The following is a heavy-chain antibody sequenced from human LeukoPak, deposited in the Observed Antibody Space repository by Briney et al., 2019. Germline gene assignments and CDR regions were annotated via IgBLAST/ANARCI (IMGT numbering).Heavy chain of an antibody. CDR2: ISDSGNTV. Sequence: PGGSLRLSCAASGFSFSAYYMNWIRQAPGKGLEWVSYISDSGNTVYYADSVKGRFTFSRDNAKSSLYLQMNSLRAEDTAVYYCVRDRGGVSFDSWGQGTLVTVSS. V-gene: IGHV3-11*01. D-gene: IGHD3-16*01. CDR1: GFSFSAYY. CDR3: VRDRGGVSFDS. J-gene: IGHJ4*02.